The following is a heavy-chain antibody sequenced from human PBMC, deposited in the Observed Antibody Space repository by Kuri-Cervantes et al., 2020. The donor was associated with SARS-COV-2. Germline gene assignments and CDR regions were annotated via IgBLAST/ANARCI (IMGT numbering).Heavy chain of an antibody. V-gene: IGHV3-30*18. D-gene: IGHD2-21*01. J-gene: IGHJ4*02. CDR1: GFNFSRTD. CDR2: ISHDGKNK. Sequence: GGSLRLSCAASGFNFSRTDMHWVRQAPGKGLEWAAVISHDGKNKKCIASGKGRFTISRDNSQNTLYLHMKSLRSEDTAMYYCAKDRVGVQDFWGQGTLVNVSS. CDR3: AKDRVGVQDF.